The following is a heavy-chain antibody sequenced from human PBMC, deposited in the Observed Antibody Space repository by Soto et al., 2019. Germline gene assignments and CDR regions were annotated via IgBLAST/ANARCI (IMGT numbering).Heavy chain of an antibody. CDR3: SKSYSNYAFYYGMDV. Sequence: GSLRLSCAASGFTFSSYGMHWVRQAPGKGLEWVAVISYDGSNKYYADSVKGRFTISRDNSKNTLYLQMNSLRAEDTAVYYCSKSYSNYAFYYGMDVWGQGTTVTVSS. CDR1: GFTFSSYG. V-gene: IGHV3-30*18. CDR2: ISYDGSNK. D-gene: IGHD4-4*01. J-gene: IGHJ6*02.